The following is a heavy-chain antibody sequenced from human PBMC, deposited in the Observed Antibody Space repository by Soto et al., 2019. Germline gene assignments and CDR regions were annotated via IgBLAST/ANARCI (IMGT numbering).Heavy chain of an antibody. Sequence: SETLSLTCAVYGGSFSGYYWSWIRQPPGKGLEWIGEINHSGSTNYNPSLKSRVTISVDMSKNQFSLKLSSVTAADTAVYYCARGRRGRTEPRGNPYYYYYYMDVWGKGTTVTVSS. D-gene: IGHD2-2*01. V-gene: IGHV4-34*01. CDR2: INHSGST. J-gene: IGHJ6*03. CDR1: GGSFSGYY. CDR3: ARGRRGRTEPRGNPYYYYYYMDV.